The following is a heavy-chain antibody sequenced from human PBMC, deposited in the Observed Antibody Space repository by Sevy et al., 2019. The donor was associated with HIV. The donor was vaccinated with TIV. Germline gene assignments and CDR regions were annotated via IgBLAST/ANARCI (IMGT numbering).Heavy chain of an antibody. V-gene: IGHV1-8*01. CDR3: ARTIAVAGTDFDY. D-gene: IGHD6-19*01. Sequence: ASVKVSCKASGYTFTSYDINWVRQATGQGLEWMGWMNPNSGNTGYAQKLQGRVTMTRNTSISTAYMELSSLRSEDTAVYYCARTIAVAGTDFDYWGQGTLVTVSS. CDR2: MNPNSGNT. J-gene: IGHJ4*02. CDR1: GYTFTSYD.